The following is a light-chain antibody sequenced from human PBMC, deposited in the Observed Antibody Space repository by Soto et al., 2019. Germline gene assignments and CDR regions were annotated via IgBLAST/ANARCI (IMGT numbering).Light chain of an antibody. J-gene: IGKJ5*01. CDR1: HDISTY. CDR2: EAS. CDR3: QQLNTLPFT. V-gene: IGKV1-9*01. Sequence: DIQLTQSPALLSASVEDRVTIPCRASHDISTYLAWYQQKPGKAPKLMIYEASTLQSGVPSRFSGSGSGTEFTLTISGLLPEDFATYHCQQLNTLPFTFGQGTRLEIK.